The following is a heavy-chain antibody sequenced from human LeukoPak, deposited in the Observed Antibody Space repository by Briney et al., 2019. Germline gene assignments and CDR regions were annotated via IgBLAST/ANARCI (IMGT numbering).Heavy chain of an antibody. J-gene: IGHJ4*02. D-gene: IGHD3-22*01. CDR3: ARDDYYDSSGSYYAPFGFDS. CDR2: ISNSGTPI. V-gene: IGHV3-48*01. Sequence: GGSLRLSCAASGFTFSSYSMNWVRQAPGQGLEWVSFISNSGTPIYYADSVKGRFTISGDNAGNSLYLQMDSLRAEDTAVYYCARDDYYDSSGSYYAPFGFDSWGQGTLVTVSS. CDR1: GFTFSSYS.